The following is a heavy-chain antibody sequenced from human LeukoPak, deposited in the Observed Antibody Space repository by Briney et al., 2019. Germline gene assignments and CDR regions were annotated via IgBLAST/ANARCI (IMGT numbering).Heavy chain of an antibody. Sequence: PGGSLRLSCAASGFTFSTYSMNWVRQAPGKGLEWVSSISSSSSYIYYVDSVKGRFTISRDNAKNSLYLQMNSLRAEDTAVYYCARASTTVSKQSDYWGQGTLVTVSP. J-gene: IGHJ4*02. D-gene: IGHD4-11*01. CDR1: GFTFSTYS. CDR2: ISSSSSYI. V-gene: IGHV3-21*01. CDR3: ARASTTVSKQSDY.